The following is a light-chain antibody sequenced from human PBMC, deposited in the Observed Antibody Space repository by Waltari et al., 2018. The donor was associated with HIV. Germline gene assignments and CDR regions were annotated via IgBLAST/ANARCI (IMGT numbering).Light chain of an antibody. CDR2: WAS. CDR3: QQYLSTPLT. J-gene: IGKJ4*01. CDR1: QSVLKTSTSRNY. Sequence: DIVMTQSPDSLAVSLGERATIHCKSRQSVLKTSTSRNYLAWYQQKPRQPPTLLIYWASTRESGVPARFSGSGSGTDFTLTISSLQAEDVAVYYCQQYLSTPLTFGGGTKVEIK. V-gene: IGKV4-1*01.